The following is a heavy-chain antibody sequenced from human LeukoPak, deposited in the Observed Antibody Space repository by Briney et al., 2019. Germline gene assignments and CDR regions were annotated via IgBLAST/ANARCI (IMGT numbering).Heavy chain of an antibody. CDR1: GFTFSDHY. J-gene: IGHJ6*03. D-gene: IGHD3-10*01. CDR2: TRNKANSYTT. CDR3: ARASAITMVRGVISYYYYMDV. V-gene: IGHV3-72*01. Sequence: GGSLRLSCAASGFTFSDHYMDWVRQAPGKGLEWVGRTRNKANSYTTEYAASVKGRFTISRDDSKNSLYLQMNSLKTDDTAVYYCARASAITMVRGVISYYYYMDVWGKGTTVTVSS.